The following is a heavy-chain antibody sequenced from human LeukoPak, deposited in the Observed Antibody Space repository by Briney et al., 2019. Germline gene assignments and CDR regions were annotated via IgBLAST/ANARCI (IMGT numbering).Heavy chain of an antibody. CDR2: LSYDGSNK. CDR3: ARARIHYYATGADY. J-gene: IGHJ4*02. D-gene: IGHD3-10*01. V-gene: IGHV3-30*04. Sequence: GGSLRLSCAASGFTFSSYAMHWVRQAPGKGLEWVAVLSYDGSNKYYADSVKGRFTISRDNSKNTLYLQMNSLRAEDTAVYYCARARIHYYATGADYWGQGTLVTVSS. CDR1: GFTFSSYA.